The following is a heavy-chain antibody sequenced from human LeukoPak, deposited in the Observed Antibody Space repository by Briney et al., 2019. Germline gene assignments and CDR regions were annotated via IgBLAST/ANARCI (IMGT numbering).Heavy chain of an antibody. V-gene: IGHV1-18*01. CDR2: ISAYNGNT. Sequence: HGASVKVSCKASGYTFTSYGISWVRQAPGQGLEWMGWISAYNGNTNYAQKLQGRVTMTTDTSTSTAYMELRSLRSDDTAVYYCARDPVRYRLFTILRRDAFDIWGQGTMVTVSS. CDR3: ARDPVRYRLFTILRRDAFDI. D-gene: IGHD3-3*01. J-gene: IGHJ3*02. CDR1: GYTFTSYG.